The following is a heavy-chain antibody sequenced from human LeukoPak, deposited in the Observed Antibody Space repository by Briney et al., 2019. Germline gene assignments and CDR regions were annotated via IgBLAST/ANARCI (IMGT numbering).Heavy chain of an antibody. CDR2: TKGDGSSI. CDR1: GFTLSSYW. CDR3: TRDWRNKAFDI. D-gene: IGHD1/OR15-1a*01. V-gene: IGHV3-74*01. J-gene: IGHJ3*02. Sequence: GGYLRLYCAASGFTLSSYWMHWVRQAPGKGLVWVSCTKGDGSSISYADSVKGRFTISRDNAKNTLYLQMNSLRSEDTAVYYCTRDWRNKAFDIWGQGTMVTVSS.